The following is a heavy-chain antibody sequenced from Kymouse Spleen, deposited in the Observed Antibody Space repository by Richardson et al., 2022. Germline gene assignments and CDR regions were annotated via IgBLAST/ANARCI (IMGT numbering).Heavy chain of an antibody. CDR3: ARAGGSGSYYPLWFDP. V-gene: IGHV4-31*03. Sequence: QVQLQESGPGLVKPSQTLSLTCTVSGGSISSGGYYWSWIRQHPGKGLEWIGYIYYSGSTYYNPSLKSRVTISVDTSKNQFSLKLSSVTAADTAVYYCARAGGSGSYYPLWFDPWGQGTLVTVSS. CDR2: IYYSGST. J-gene: IGHJ5*02. CDR1: GGSISSGGYY. D-gene: IGHD3-10*01.